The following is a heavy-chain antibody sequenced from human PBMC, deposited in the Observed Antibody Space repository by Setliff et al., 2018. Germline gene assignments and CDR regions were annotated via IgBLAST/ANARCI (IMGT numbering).Heavy chain of an antibody. CDR3: ARSAGYSSSWYNYYYGMDV. D-gene: IGHD6-13*01. J-gene: IGHJ6*02. Sequence: GASVKVSCKASGGTFSSYAISWVRQAPGQGLEWMGRIIPIFGTANYAQEFQGRVTITADESTSTAYMELSSLRSEDTAVYYCARSAGYSSSWYNYYYGMDVWGQGTTVTVSS. CDR1: GGTFSSYA. CDR2: IIPIFGTA. V-gene: IGHV1-69*13.